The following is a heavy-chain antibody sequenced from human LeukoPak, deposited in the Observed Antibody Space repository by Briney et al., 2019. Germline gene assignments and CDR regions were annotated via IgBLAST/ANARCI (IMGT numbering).Heavy chain of an antibody. V-gene: IGHV3-74*01. CDR1: GFTFSSYW. D-gene: IGHD6-6*01. J-gene: IGHJ3*02. CDR3: ARTSAARYAFDI. Sequence: GGSLRLSRAASGFTFSSYWMHWVRQAPGKGLVWVSRIKSDGSSTSYADSVKGRFTISRDNAKNTLYLQMNSLRAEDTAVYYCARTSAARYAFDIWGQGTMVTVSS. CDR2: IKSDGSST.